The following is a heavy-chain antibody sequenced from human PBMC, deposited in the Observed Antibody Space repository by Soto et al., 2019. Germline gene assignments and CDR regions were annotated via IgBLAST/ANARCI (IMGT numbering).Heavy chain of an antibody. CDR1: GFTFSSYA. Sequence: QVQLVESGGGVVQPGRSLRLSCAASGFTFSSYAMHWVRQAPGKGLEWVAVISYDGSNKYYADSVKGRFTISRENYKNALYLQMNSLRAEDTAVYYCARVLPDYDSSGYYYYYGMDVWGQGTTVTVSS. CDR2: ISYDGSNK. V-gene: IGHV3-30-3*01. CDR3: ARVLPDYDSSGYYYYYGMDV. J-gene: IGHJ6*02. D-gene: IGHD3-22*01.